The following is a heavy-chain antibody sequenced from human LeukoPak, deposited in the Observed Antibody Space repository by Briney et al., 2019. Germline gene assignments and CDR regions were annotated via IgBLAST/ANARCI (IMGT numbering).Heavy chain of an antibody. Sequence: SVKVSCEASGGTFSSYAMSWVRQAPGQGLEWMGGIIPIFGTANYAQKFQGRVTITADESTSTAYMELSSLRSEDTAVYYCARGAQHDYVWGSYRSFDYWGQGTLVTVSS. CDR2: IIPIFGTA. CDR3: ARGAQHDYVWGSYRSFDY. D-gene: IGHD3-16*02. CDR1: GGTFSSYA. V-gene: IGHV1-69*13. J-gene: IGHJ4*02.